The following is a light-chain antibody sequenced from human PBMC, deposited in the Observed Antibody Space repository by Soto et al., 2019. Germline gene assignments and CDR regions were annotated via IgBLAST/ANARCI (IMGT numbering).Light chain of an antibody. V-gene: IGKV3-20*01. CDR1: QSVSSSY. CDR3: QQYASSPRT. J-gene: IGKJ5*01. Sequence: EVVFTRSPGTLSLSPGERATLSCRANQSVSSSYLAWYQPKPGQAPRLVIYGASSRATGIPDRFSGSGSGTDFTLTISRLEPEDFAVYYCQQYASSPRTFGQGTRLEI. CDR2: GAS.